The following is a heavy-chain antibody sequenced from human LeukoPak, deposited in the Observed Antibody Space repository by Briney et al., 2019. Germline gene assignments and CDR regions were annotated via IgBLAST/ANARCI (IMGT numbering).Heavy chain of an antibody. J-gene: IGHJ4*02. CDR2: INHSGST. V-gene: IGHV4-34*01. D-gene: IGHD5-12*01. CDR3: AIRGRGYSGYGRLYYFDY. Sequence: SETLSLTCAVYGGSFSGYYWSWIRQPPGKGLEWMGEINHSGSTNYNPSLKSRVTISVDTSKSQVSLKLSSVTAADTAVYYGAIRGRGYSGYGRLYYFDYWGQGTLVTVSS. CDR1: GGSFSGYY.